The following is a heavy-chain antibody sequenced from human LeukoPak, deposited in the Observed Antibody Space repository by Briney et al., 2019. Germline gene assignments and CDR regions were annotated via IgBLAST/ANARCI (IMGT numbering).Heavy chain of an antibody. CDR2: INPSGGST. CDR1: GYTFTNYY. CDR3: ARVYCSGGRCYDSGGDY. J-gene: IGHJ4*02. D-gene: IGHD2-15*01. Sequence: GASVKVSCKASGYTFTNYYMHWVRQAPGQGLEWVGIINPSGGSTSYARKFQGRVTVTRDTSTSTVYMELRSLRSEDPAVYYCARVYCSGGRCYDSGGDYWGQGTLVTVSS. V-gene: IGHV1-46*01.